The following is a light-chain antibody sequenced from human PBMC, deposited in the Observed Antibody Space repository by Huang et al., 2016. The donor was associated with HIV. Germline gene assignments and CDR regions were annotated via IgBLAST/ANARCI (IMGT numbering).Light chain of an antibody. Sequence: DIVMTQSPDSLAVSLGERATIKCKSSQSVLNRSNNKKYLAWYQKKPGQPPKLVIYWAATPESGVPGRFSGSWSETDFTLTISSLQAEDVAVYYCQQYFNTPPTFGQGTKVEIK. CDR2: WAA. CDR3: QQYFNTPPT. CDR1: QSVLNRSNNKKY. V-gene: IGKV4-1*01. J-gene: IGKJ1*01.